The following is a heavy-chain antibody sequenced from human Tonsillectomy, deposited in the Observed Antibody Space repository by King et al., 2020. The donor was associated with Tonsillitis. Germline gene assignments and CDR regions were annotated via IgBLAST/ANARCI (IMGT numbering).Heavy chain of an antibody. Sequence: VQLQQWGAGLLKPSETLSLTCAVFGGSFGGYYWSWIRQPPGKGLEWIGEINHSGSTNYNPSLKSRVTISVDTSKNQLSLNLSSVTAADTAVYYCARVLVGAYSYGFRSWYFDLWGRGTLVTVSS. CDR1: GGSFGGYY. V-gene: IGHV4-34*01. CDR3: ARVLVGAYSYGFRSWYFDL. J-gene: IGHJ2*01. CDR2: INHSGST. D-gene: IGHD5-18*01.